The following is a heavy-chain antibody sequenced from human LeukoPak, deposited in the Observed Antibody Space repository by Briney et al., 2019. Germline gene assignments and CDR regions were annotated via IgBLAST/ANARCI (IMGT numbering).Heavy chain of an antibody. CDR3: STTRLEYSGGWH. CDR2: IYYGGTT. J-gene: IGHJ4*02. V-gene: IGHV4-39*01. D-gene: IGHD6-19*01. CDR1: GGSINSDYS. Sequence: SEPLSLPCPVSGGSINSDYSWGWIRQPPGKGLEWIGSIYYGGTTYYNPSLKSRVTISVDTSNNQFSLKLSSVTASDTSIYYWSTTRLEYSGGWHWGQGTLVTVSS.